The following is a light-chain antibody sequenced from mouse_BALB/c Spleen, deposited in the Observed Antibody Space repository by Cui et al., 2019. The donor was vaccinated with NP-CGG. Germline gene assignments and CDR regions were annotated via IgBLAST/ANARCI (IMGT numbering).Light chain of an antibody. CDR1: TGAVTTTNY. J-gene: IGLJ1*01. CDR2: GTN. CDR3: ALWYSNHWV. V-gene: IGLV1*01. Sequence: QAVVTQEFALTTSPGETVTLTCRSSTGAVTTTNYANWVQEKPDHLFTGLIGGTNNRAPGVPARFSGYLIGDKAALTITGAQTEDEAIYFCALWYSNHWVFGGGTKLTAL.